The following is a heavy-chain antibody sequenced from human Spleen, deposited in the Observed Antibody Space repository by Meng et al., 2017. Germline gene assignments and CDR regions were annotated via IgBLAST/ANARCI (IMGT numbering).Heavy chain of an antibody. D-gene: IGHD3-22*01. CDR1: GFTFSNYA. J-gene: IGHJ4*02. CDR3: AQAPGGISVYRFDL. V-gene: IGHV3-23*01. Sequence: GESLKISCAVSGFTFSNYAMSWVRQAPGKGLEWVSTISSNTFYADSVKGRFTISRDNSKNTLYLQMNSLRADDTAVYYCAQAPGGISVYRFDLWGQGTLVTVSS. CDR2: ISSNT.